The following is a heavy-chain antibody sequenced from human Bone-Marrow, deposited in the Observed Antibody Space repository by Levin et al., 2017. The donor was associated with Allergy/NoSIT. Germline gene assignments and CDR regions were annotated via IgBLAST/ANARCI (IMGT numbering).Heavy chain of an antibody. CDR2: LSWDSGII. CDR3: TKSRWGGMDV. V-gene: IGHV3-9*01. D-gene: IGHD3-16*01. J-gene: IGHJ6*02. CDR1: GFTFDNFA. Sequence: SLKISCTASGFTFDNFAMHWVRQAPGKGLEYLSGLSWDSGIIVYADSVNGRFTISRDNAKNSLFLHMNSLTNEDTAIYYCTKSRWGGMDVWGQGALVTVSS.